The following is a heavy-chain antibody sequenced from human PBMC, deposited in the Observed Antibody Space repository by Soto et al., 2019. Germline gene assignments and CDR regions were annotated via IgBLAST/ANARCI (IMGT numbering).Heavy chain of an antibody. J-gene: IGHJ3*02. Sequence: GPTLVKPKQTLTLTCTFSGFSLSTSGVGVGCIRQPPGKALEWLALIYWDDDKRYSPSLKSRLTITKDTSKNQVVLTMTNMDPVDTATYYVAHKGFYFDSSGYESVDIWGQRTIVTVSS. CDR3: AHKGFYFDSSGYESVDI. CDR1: GFSLSTSGVG. V-gene: IGHV2-5*02. CDR2: IYWDDDK. D-gene: IGHD3-22*01.